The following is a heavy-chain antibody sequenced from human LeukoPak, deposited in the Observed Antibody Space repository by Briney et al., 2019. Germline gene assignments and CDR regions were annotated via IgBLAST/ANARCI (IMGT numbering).Heavy chain of an antibody. J-gene: IGHJ5*01. CDR1: GFTVSSDY. V-gene: IGHV3-66*01. CDR3: AKGPRIAARPTIWFDS. Sequence: GGSLRLSCAASGFTVSSDYMSWVRQAPGKGLEWVSIIYSGGSTYYADSVKGRFNISRDNSKNTLSLQMNSLRAEDTAVYYCAKGPRIAARPTIWFDSWGQGTLVTVSS. D-gene: IGHD6-6*01. CDR2: IYSGGST.